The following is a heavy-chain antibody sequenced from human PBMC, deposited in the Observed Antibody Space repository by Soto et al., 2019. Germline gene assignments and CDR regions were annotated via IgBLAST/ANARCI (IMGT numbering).Heavy chain of an antibody. V-gene: IGHV1-46*03. D-gene: IGHD1-1*01. J-gene: IGHJ5*02. CDR3: ARDQSWHDLICWFDP. Sequence: QVQLVQSGAEVKKPGASVKLSCKAFGYSFTGHYMHWVRQAPGHGLEWMGTITPGGVNKAYAQKFQGRVTMTSDTSTSTVYMELTSLTSEDTAIYYCARDQSWHDLICWFDPWGQGTLVTVSS. CDR1: GYSFTGHY. CDR2: ITPGGVNK.